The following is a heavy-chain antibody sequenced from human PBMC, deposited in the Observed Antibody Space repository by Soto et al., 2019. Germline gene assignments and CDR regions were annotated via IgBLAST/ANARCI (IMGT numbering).Heavy chain of an antibody. Sequence: QVQLVQSGAEVKKPGASVKVSCKASGYTFTNYDINWVRQAPGQGLEWMGWMDPNSGNTDYAQKFQGRVTITWNTSISTAYLELSSLSSEDTAVYYCARGRGGRDYWGQGTLVTVSS. CDR2: MDPNSGNT. V-gene: IGHV1-8*01. J-gene: IGHJ4*02. CDR1: GYTFTNYD. CDR3: ARGRGGRDY.